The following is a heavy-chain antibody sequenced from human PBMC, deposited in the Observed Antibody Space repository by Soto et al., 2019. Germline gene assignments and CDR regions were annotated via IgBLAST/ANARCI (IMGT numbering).Heavy chain of an antibody. J-gene: IGHJ5*02. CDR3: TRRYNWNDNYFDP. CDR1: GASIGTNNW. V-gene: IGHV4-4*02. Sequence: PSETLSLTCAVSGASIGTNNWWSWVRQPPGKGLEWIGEVYHSGTTNCNPSLKSRVTISIDNSKNQFSLRLTSMAAADTAIYYCTRRYNWNDNYFDPWGPGALVTVSS. CDR2: VYHSGTT. D-gene: IGHD1-20*01.